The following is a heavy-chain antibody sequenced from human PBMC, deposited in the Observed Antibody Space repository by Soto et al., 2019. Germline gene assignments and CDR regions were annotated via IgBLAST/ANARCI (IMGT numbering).Heavy chain of an antibody. CDR3: ARVRADCSGGSCYSSYFDY. CDR2: INYSGST. D-gene: IGHD2-15*01. V-gene: IGHV4-34*01. CDR1: GGSFSGYY. Sequence: PSETLSLTCAVYGGSFSGYYLSWIRQPPGKGLEWIGDINYSGSTNYNPSLKSRVTISVDTSNNQFSLKLSSVTVADTAVYYCARVRADCSGGSCYSSYFDYWGQGTLVTVSS. J-gene: IGHJ4*02.